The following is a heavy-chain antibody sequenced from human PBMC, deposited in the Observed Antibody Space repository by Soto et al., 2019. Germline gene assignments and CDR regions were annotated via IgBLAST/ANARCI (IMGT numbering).Heavy chain of an antibody. CDR2: IWYDGSNK. J-gene: IGHJ4*02. Sequence: PGGSLRLSCAASGFTFSSYGMHWVRQAPGKGLEWVAVIWYDGSNKYYADSVKGRFTISRDNSKNTLYLQMNSLRAEDTAVYYCARDYTTKFLDYWGQGTLVTVSS. V-gene: IGHV3-33*01. D-gene: IGHD1-1*01. CDR3: ARDYTTKFLDY. CDR1: GFTFSSYG.